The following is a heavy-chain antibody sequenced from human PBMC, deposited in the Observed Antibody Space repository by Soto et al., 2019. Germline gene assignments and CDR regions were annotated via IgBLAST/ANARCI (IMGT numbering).Heavy chain of an antibody. CDR2: IYYGGSS. V-gene: IGHV4-31*01. CDR1: GGSISSGGYY. CDR3: ARCLCSRANSGDGMDV. J-gene: IGHJ6*02. Sequence: PSETLSLTCTVSGGSISSGGYYGCWIRQHPGKGMEWIGLIYYGGSSYNAPSLKSPVIVAIDTSKDHMSLKLSSVTAAAMAVYYCARCLCSRANSGDGMDVWGQGTTVTVSS. D-gene: IGHD2-15*01.